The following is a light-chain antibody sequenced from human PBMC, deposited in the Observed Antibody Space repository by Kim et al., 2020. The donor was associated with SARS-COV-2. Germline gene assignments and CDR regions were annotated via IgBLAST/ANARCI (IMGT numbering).Light chain of an antibody. J-gene: IGKJ4*01. CDR2: AAS. CDR1: QGISNY. V-gene: IGKV1-27*01. CDR3: QKYNSAPPGT. Sequence: SVEDRVTITFRASQGISNYLAWYQQKPGKVPKLLIYAASALQSGVPSRFSGSGSGTDFTLTISSLQPEDVATYYCQKYNSAPPGTFGGGTKVDIK.